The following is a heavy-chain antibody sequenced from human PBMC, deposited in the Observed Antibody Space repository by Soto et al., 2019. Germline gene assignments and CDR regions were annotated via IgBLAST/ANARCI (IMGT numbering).Heavy chain of an antibody. CDR3: AKEMPTSD. CDR2: ISYDGSSK. V-gene: IGHV3-30*18. Sequence: QVQLVESGGGVVQPGRSLRLSCAASGFTFSSYGMHWVRQAPGKGLEWVAVISYDGSSKYYADSVKGRFTISRDNSKNTLYLQMNSLRTEDTAVYYYAKEMPTSDWCQGTLLTVSS. CDR1: GFTFSSYG. J-gene: IGHJ4*02. D-gene: IGHD2-2*01.